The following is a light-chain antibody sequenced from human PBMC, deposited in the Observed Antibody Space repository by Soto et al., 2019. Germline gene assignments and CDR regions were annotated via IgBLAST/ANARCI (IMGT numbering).Light chain of an antibody. J-gene: IGLJ1*01. CDR1: SSDVGGYNY. V-gene: IGLV2-14*03. CDR2: DVD. Sequence: QSALTQPASVSGSPGQSITISCTGTSSDVGGYNYVSWYQHHPGKAPKLMIYDVDYRPSGVSTRFSASESGNTASLTISGLQAGAEADYYCSSYTRSSTPYVFGSGTKLTVL. CDR3: SSYTRSSTPYV.